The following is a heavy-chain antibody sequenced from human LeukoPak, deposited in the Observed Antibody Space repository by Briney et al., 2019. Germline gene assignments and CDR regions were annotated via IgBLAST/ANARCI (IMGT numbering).Heavy chain of an antibody. J-gene: IGHJ4*02. CDR2: IYQSGDT. V-gene: IGHV4-59*01. CDR1: GGSISGYY. CDR3: ARVAVGGSFDY. Sequence: SETLSLTCTVSGGSISGYYSTWIRQPPGKGLEWVGYIYQSGDTNYNPSLKSRVTISVDTSKNQFSLKLGSVTAADTAVYYCARVAVGGSFDYWGQGTLVTVSS. D-gene: IGHD6-19*01.